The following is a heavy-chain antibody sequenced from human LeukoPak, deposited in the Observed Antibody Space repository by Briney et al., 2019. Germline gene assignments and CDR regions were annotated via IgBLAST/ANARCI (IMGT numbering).Heavy chain of an antibody. CDR1: GGTFSSYA. J-gene: IGHJ6*04. CDR3: ARGYRDCSGTSCYASGMDV. D-gene: IGHD2-2*01. CDR2: IIPIFGTA. Sequence: ASVKVSCKASGGTFSSYAISWVRQAPGQGLEWMGGIIPIFGTANYAQKFQGRVTITADESTSTAYMELSSLRSEDTAVYYCARGYRDCSGTSCYASGMDVWGKGTTVTVSS. V-gene: IGHV1-69*13.